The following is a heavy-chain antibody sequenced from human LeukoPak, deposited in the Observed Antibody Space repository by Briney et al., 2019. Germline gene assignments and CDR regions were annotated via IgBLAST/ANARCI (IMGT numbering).Heavy chain of an antibody. CDR2: ISSSSSYI. J-gene: IGHJ4*02. Sequence: GGSLRLSCAASGFTFSSYSMNWVRQAPGKGLEWVSSISSSSSYIYYADSVKGRFTISRDNAKNSLYLQMNSLRAEDTAVYYCAREDSSGYYPDYWGQGTLVTVSS. CDR1: GFTFSSYS. CDR3: AREDSSGYYPDY. D-gene: IGHD3-22*01. V-gene: IGHV3-21*01.